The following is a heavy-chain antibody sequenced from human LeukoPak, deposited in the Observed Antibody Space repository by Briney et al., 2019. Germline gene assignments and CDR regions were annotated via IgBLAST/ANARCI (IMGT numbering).Heavy chain of an antibody. Sequence: GGSLRLSCAASGFSFSSYWMSWVRQAPGKGLEWVANIREDGSEKYYVDSVKGRFIFSRDNAKNSLYLQMNSLRAEDTAVYYCARDPQDNWNDLDYWGQGTLVTVSS. V-gene: IGHV3-7*04. CDR1: GFSFSSYW. CDR3: ARDPQDNWNDLDY. CDR2: IREDGSEK. J-gene: IGHJ4*02. D-gene: IGHD1-20*01.